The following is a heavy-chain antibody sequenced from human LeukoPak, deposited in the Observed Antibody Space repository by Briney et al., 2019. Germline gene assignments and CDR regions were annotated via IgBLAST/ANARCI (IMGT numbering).Heavy chain of an antibody. V-gene: IGHV3-30*18. CDR1: GFTFSSYG. CDR3: AKGIGYSGYDYTYYYYGMGG. J-gene: IGHJ6*02. D-gene: IGHD5-12*01. Sequence: GRSLRLSCAASGFTFSSYGMHWVRQAPGKGLEWVAVISYDGSNKYYADSVKGRFTISRDNSKNTLYLQMNSLRAEDTAVYYCAKGIGYSGYDYTYYYYGMGGWGHGATVTVAS. CDR2: ISYDGSNK.